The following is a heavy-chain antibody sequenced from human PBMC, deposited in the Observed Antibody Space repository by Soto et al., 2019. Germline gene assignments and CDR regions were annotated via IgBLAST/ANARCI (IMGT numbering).Heavy chain of an antibody. CDR3: ARVGGFGATTIAY. CDR1: GGSISSGDYY. D-gene: IGHD3-10*01. Sequence: QVQLQESGPGLVKPSQTLSLTCTVSGGSISSGDYYWSWIRQPPGKGLEWIGYIYYSGSTYYNPSLNSRVTISVDTSKNQFSLKLRSVTAADTPVYYCARVGGFGATTIAYWGQGTLVTVSS. CDR2: IYYSGST. V-gene: IGHV4-30-4*01. J-gene: IGHJ4*02.